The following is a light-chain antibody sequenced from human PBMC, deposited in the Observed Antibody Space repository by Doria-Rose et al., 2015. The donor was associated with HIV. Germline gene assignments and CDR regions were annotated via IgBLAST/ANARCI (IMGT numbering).Light chain of an antibody. CDR1: QSLLYTSKNY. J-gene: IGKJ3*01. CDR2: WAS. Sequence: DIRVTQSPESLGMSLGERATLNCKSNQSLLYTSKNYLAWYQQKPGQPPKLLIYWASTRQSGVPARFSGSGSGTDFILTISSLEAEDAAVYYCQQYYGTPSFGPGTTVDIK. V-gene: IGKV4-1*01. CDR3: QQYYGTPS.